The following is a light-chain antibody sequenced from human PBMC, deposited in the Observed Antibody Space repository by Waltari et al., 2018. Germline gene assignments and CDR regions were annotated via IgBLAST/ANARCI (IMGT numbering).Light chain of an antibody. CDR3: CSYAGSSTFV. CDR2: EVS. V-gene: IGLV2-23*02. J-gene: IGLJ2*01. Sequence: QSALTQPASVSGSPGQSITISCTGTSSDVGSYNLVSWYQQHPGKAPKLMIYEVSKRPSGVSNRFSCSKSGNTACLTISGLQAEDEADYYCCSYAGSSTFVFGGGTKLTVL. CDR1: SSDVGSYNL.